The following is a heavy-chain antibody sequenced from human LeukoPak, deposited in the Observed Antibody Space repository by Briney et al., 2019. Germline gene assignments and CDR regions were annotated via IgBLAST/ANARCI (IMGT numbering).Heavy chain of an antibody. Sequence: GRSLRLSCAASGFTFSSYGMHWVRQAPGKGLELVSVIWYDGSNKYYADSVKGRFTISRDNSKNTLYLQMNSLRAEDTAVYYCAKAYCGGDCYSLVGAFDIWGQGTMVTVSS. CDR1: GFTFSSYG. CDR2: IWYDGSNK. D-gene: IGHD2-21*02. J-gene: IGHJ3*02. V-gene: IGHV3-33*06. CDR3: AKAYCGGDCYSLVGAFDI.